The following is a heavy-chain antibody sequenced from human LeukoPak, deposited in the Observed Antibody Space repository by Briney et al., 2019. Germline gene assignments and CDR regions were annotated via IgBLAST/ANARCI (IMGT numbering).Heavy chain of an antibody. CDR3: ARYSSSWPGASWDY. Sequence: SETLSLTCTVSGGSISSGGYSWSWIRQHPGKGLEWIGYIYYSGSTYYNPSLKSRVTISVDTSKNQFSLKLSSVTAADTAVYYCARYSSSWPGASWDYWGQGTLVTVSS. J-gene: IGHJ4*02. CDR1: GGSISSGGYS. D-gene: IGHD6-13*01. CDR2: IYYSGST. V-gene: IGHV4-31*03.